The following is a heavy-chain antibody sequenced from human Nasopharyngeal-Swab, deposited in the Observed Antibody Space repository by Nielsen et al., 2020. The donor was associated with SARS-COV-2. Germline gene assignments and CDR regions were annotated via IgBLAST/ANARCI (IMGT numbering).Heavy chain of an antibody. CDR1: GYTFTHYA. D-gene: IGHD2-2*01. CDR3: ARDLDPIVVVPAAIEDAFDI. J-gene: IGHJ3*02. V-gene: IGHV1-3*01. Sequence: ASVKVSCKASGYTFTHYAMHLVRQAPGKRLEWMGWINAGNGNTKYSQKFQGRVTITRDTSASTAYMELSSLRSEDTAVYYCARDLDPIVVVPAAIEDAFDIWGQGTMVTVSS. CDR2: INAGNGNT.